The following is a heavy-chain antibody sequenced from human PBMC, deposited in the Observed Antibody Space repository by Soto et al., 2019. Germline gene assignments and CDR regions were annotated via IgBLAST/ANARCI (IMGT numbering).Heavy chain of an antibody. J-gene: IGHJ5*02. CDR3: ARGNVANWFGP. CDR2: VYPSDSRT. V-gene: IGHV5-51*01. Sequence: PGESLKISFEASGYSFTGYWIVWVRQMPGKGLEWMGIVYPSDSRTKYSPSFQGQVTISADTSTSTTYLQWTSLKASDTAMYYCARGNVANWFGPWGQGTLVTVSS. CDR1: GYSFTGYW.